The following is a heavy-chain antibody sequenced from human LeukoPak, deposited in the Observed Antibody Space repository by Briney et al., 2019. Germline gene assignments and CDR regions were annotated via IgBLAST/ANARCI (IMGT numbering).Heavy chain of an antibody. D-gene: IGHD3-10*01. CDR2: INHSGST. CDR3: ARRPVYCGSGSYYGY. CDR1: GGSFSGYY. Sequence: SETLSLTCAVYGGSFSGYYWSWIRQPPGKGLEWIGEINHSGSTNYNPSLKSRVTISVDTSKNQFSLKLSSVTAADTAVYYCARRPVYCGSGSYYGYWGQGTLVTVSS. J-gene: IGHJ4*02. V-gene: IGHV4-34*01.